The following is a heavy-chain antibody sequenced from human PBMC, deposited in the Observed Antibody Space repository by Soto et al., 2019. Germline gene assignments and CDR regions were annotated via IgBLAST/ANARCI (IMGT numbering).Heavy chain of an antibody. D-gene: IGHD3-22*01. CDR2: IWYDGSNK. V-gene: IGHV3-33*01. CDR1: GFTFSSYG. CDR3: ARETYYYDSSGYGYFDY. J-gene: IGHJ4*02. Sequence: VQLVESGGGVVQPGRSLRLSCAASGFTFSSYGMHWVRQAPGKGLEWVAVIWYDGSNKYYADSVKGRFTISRDNSKNTLYLQMNSLRAEDTAVYYCARETYYYDSSGYGYFDYWGQGTLVTVSS.